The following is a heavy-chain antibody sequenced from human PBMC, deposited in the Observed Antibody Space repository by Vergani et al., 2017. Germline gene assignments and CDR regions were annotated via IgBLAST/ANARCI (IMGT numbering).Heavy chain of an antibody. Sequence: QVRLQESGPGLVKPSETLSLTCSVSGSSMSGYYWSWIRQPPGKELEWIGYMYHSGSTNYNPSLETRVTISGDTAKNQFSLKMNSVTAADTAVYYCERGITMVRGAYFDYWSQGTLVTVSS. D-gene: IGHD3-10*01. J-gene: IGHJ4*02. CDR3: ERGITMVRGAYFDY. V-gene: IGHV4-59*01. CDR1: GSSMSGYY. CDR2: MYHSGST.